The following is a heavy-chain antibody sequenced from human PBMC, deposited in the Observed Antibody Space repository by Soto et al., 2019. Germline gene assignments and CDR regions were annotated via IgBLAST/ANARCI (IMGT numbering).Heavy chain of an antibody. J-gene: IGHJ3*02. CDR2: ISSSSSTI. CDR1: GFTFSSYS. Sequence: GGSLRLSCAASGFTFSSYSMNWVRQAPGKGLEWVSVISSSSSTIYYADSVKGRFTISRDNAKNSLYLQMNSLRAEDTAVYDRASVQGGSLNAFDIWGQGTMVTVSS. D-gene: IGHD3-16*01. V-gene: IGHV3-48*04. CDR3: ASVQGGSLNAFDI.